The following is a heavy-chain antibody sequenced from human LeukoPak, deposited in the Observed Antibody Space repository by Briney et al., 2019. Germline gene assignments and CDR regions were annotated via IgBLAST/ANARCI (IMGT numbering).Heavy chain of an antibody. Sequence: ASVKVSCKVSGYTLTELSMHWVRQAPGKGLEWMGGFDPEDGETIYAQKFQGRVTMTEDTSTDTAYMELSSLRSEDTAVYYCATLRFLEWSPHFDYWGQGTLVTVSS. CDR1: GYTLTELS. J-gene: IGHJ4*02. V-gene: IGHV1-24*01. D-gene: IGHD3-3*01. CDR3: ATLRFLEWSPHFDY. CDR2: FDPEDGET.